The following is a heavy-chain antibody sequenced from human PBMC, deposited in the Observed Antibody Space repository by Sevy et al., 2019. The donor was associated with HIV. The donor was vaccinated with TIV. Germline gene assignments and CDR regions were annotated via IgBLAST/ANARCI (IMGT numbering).Heavy chain of an antibody. V-gene: IGHV4-39*01. CDR2: IYYSGST. D-gene: IGHD3-22*01. Sequence: SETLSLTCTVSGGSISSSSYYWGWIRQPPGKGLEWIGSIYYSGSTYYNPSLKSRVTISVDTSKNQFSLKLSSVTAAETAVYYCARQFYYYDSSGYFDYWGQGTLVTVSS. CDR1: GGSISSSSYY. CDR3: ARQFYYYDSSGYFDY. J-gene: IGHJ4*02.